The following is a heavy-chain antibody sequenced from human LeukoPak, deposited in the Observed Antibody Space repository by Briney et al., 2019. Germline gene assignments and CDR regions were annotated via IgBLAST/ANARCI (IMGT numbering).Heavy chain of an antibody. CDR3: TRAKVPPRPTWFGS. V-gene: IGHV1-46*01. CDR1: GYTFTSYW. D-gene: IGHD3-10*01. J-gene: IGHJ5*01. CDR2: INAGGEDP. Sequence: ASVKVSCKASGYTFTSYWIHWVRQAPGEGLEWMGVINAGGEDPKFAQNFQGRVDLTWDTSTNTIYMELARLRSEDTAVYYCTRAKVPPRPTWFGSWGQGTLVTVSS.